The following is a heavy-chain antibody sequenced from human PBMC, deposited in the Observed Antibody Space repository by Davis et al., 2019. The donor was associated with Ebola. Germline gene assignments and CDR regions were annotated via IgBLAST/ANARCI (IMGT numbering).Heavy chain of an antibody. D-gene: IGHD2-2*01. CDR1: GFSLSTSGMC. Sequence: SGPTLVKPTQTLTLTCTFSGFSLSTSGMCVSWIRQPPGKALEWLALIDWDDDKYYSTSLKTRLTISKDTSKNQVVLTMTNMDPVDTATYYCTRMRVVVPAATGGYYYYGMDVWGQGTTVTVSS. V-gene: IGHV2-70*01. CDR2: IDWDDDK. J-gene: IGHJ6*02. CDR3: TRMRVVVPAATGGYYYYGMDV.